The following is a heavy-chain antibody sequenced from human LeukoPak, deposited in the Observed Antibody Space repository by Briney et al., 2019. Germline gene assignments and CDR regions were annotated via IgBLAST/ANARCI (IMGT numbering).Heavy chain of an antibody. V-gene: IGHV1-8*01. J-gene: IGHJ4*02. CDR3: ARGLWYTGYDYRVAFDY. CDR2: MNPNSGNT. D-gene: IGHD5-12*01. Sequence: AASVKVSCKASGYTFTSYDINWVRQATGQGLEWMGWMNPNSGNTGYAQKCQGRVTMTMNTSISTAYMELSSLRSEDTAVYYCARGLWYTGYDYRVAFDYWGQGTLVTVSS. CDR1: GYTFTSYD.